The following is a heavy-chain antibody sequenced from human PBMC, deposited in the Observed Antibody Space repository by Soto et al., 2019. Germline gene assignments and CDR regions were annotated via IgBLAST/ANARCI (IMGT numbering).Heavy chain of an antibody. CDR1: GYTFTSYG. CDR2: INAYNGNT. CDR3: ARSIVVVTALDY. J-gene: IGHJ4*02. Sequence: ASVKVSCKSSGYTFTSYGISWVRQAPGQWLEWMGWINAYNGNTKYAQKFQGRVTMTTDTSTSTAYMELSSLRSEDTAVYYCARSIVVVTALDYWGQGTLVTVSS. D-gene: IGHD2-21*02. V-gene: IGHV1-18*01.